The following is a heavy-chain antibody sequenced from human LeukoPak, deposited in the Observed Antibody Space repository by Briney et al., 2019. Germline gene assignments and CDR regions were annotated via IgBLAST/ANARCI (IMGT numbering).Heavy chain of an antibody. V-gene: IGHV3-15*01. Sequence: GGSLRLSCAASGFTFSNTWMNWVRQAPGKGLEWVGHVKSKTDGGTTDYAAPVKGRFTISRDDSKNTLYLQMNSLKTEDTAVYYCARRTAAAGIWDPWGQGTLVTVSS. D-gene: IGHD6-13*01. CDR2: VKSKTDGGTT. CDR1: GFTFSNTW. CDR3: ARRTAAAGIWDP. J-gene: IGHJ5*02.